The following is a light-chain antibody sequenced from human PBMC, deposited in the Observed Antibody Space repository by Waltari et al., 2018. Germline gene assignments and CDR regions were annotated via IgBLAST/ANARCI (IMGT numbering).Light chain of an antibody. CDR2: DVN. CDR1: SSDVGAYGY. CDR3: CSFTARGTWI. Sequence: QSALTQPGSVSGSPGQSITISCTGTSSDVGAYGYVSWYQQKPDKAPKLLIFDVNNRALGVYNRCSGTKSGNTACLTISGLQAEDESDYYCCSFTARGTWIFGGGTRLTVV. J-gene: IGLJ2*01. V-gene: IGLV2-14*03.